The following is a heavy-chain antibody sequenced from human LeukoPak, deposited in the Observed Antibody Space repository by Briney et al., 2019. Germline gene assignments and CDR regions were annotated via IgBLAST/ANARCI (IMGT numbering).Heavy chain of an antibody. J-gene: IGHJ4*02. CDR1: GFTFNNYA. D-gene: IGHD4-17*01. CDR2: IRSSGGNT. V-gene: IGHV3-23*01. CDR3: AKERPDYGDFDY. Sequence: GGSLRLSRAASGFTFNNYAMSWVRQAPGKGLEWVSLIRSSGGNTYYADSVKGRFTISRDNSKNTLYLQMNSLRAEDTAVYYCAKERPDYGDFDYWGQGTLVTVSS.